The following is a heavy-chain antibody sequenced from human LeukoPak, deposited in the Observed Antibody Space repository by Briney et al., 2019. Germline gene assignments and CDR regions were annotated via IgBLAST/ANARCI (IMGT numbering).Heavy chain of an antibody. CDR1: GFTFSSSW. J-gene: IGHJ4*02. V-gene: IGHV3-7*01. Sequence: GGSLRLSCVASGFTFSSSWMAWVRQAPGKGLQWVANINHDGSVKNYVGSVKVRFAISRDNAQNSFYLQMNSLETDDTAVYYCAKDSYSKGDYWGQGTLVTVSS. CDR3: AKDSYSKGDY. D-gene: IGHD4-11*01. CDR2: INHDGSVK.